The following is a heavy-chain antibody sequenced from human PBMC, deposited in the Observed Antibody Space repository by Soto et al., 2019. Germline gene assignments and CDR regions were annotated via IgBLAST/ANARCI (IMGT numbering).Heavy chain of an antibody. Sequence: PGGSLRLSCVASGFTFSDYYMSWFRQAPGKGLEWIAYISNTANTIYYADSVKGRFTISRDDANNSLLLQMNGLRADDTAVYYCARGTTGFPKGGWFDPWGQGTLVTVSS. CDR3: ARGTTGFPKGGWFDP. CDR1: GFTFSDYY. CDR2: ISNTANTI. D-gene: IGHD1-1*01. J-gene: IGHJ5*02. V-gene: IGHV3-11*01.